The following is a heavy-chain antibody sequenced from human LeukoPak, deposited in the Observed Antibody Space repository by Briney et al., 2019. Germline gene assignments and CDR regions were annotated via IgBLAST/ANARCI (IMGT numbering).Heavy chain of an antibody. V-gene: IGHV4-39*07. J-gene: IGHJ5*02. D-gene: IGHD2-2*01. CDR1: GGSISSSSYY. CDR3: ARDFPVPERTYNWFDP. CDR2: INHSGST. Sequence: PSETLSLTCTVSGGSISSSSYYWGWIRQPPGKGLEWIGEINHSGSTNYNPSLKSRVTISVDTSKNQFSLKLSSVTAADTAVYYCARDFPVPERTYNWFDPWGQGTLVTVSS.